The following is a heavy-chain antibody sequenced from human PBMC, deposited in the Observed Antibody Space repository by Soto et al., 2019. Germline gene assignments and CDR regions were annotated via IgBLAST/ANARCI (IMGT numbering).Heavy chain of an antibody. CDR2: IKSETDGGTI. CDR1: GFTFSNVW. V-gene: IGHV3-15*07. D-gene: IGHD6-19*01. CDR3: TPLALKYNSDWYPLAD. J-gene: IGHJ4*02. Sequence: EVQLVESGGGLVKPGGSLRLSCAGSGFTFSNVWMNWVRQAPGTGLEWVGRIKSETDGGTIDYAAPVKGRFTISRDDSNNTLYLQMTRLKTGDTATYYCTPLALKYNSDWYPLADWGQGTRVTVSS.